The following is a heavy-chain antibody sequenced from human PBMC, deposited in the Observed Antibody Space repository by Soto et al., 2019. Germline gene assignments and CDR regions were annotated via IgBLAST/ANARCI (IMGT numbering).Heavy chain of an antibody. D-gene: IGHD1-26*01. Sequence: GGSLRLSCAASGFTFSSYSMNWVRQAPGKGLEWVSYISSSSTIYYADSVKGRFTISRDNAKNSLYLQMNSLRDEDTAVYYCARDKVGATGYYYYYGMDVWGQGTTVTVSS. CDR1: GFTFSSYS. J-gene: IGHJ6*02. V-gene: IGHV3-48*02. CDR2: ISSSSTI. CDR3: ARDKVGATGYYYYYGMDV.